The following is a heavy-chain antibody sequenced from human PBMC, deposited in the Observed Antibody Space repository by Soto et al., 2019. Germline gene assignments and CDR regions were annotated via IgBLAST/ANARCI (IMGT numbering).Heavy chain of an antibody. CDR3: ARELKGTGRSYTDY. J-gene: IGHJ4*02. V-gene: IGHV1-18*01. CDR2: ISAYNSNT. D-gene: IGHD3-10*01. Sequence: ASEKVACKASGYMFISYGINWVRQAPGQGLEWMGWISAYNSNTKYAQNLQGRVTMTTDTSTSTAYMEMRSLRSDDTAVYYCARELKGTGRSYTDYRDPQTLFTGSS. CDR1: GYMFISYG.